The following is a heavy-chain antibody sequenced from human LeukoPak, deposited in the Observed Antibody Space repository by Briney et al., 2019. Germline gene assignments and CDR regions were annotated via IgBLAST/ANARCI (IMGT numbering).Heavy chain of an antibody. CDR1: GGSISSYY. J-gene: IGHJ6*03. D-gene: IGHD6-6*01. CDR3: ARHPARPGYYYYYMDV. Sequence: TSETLSLTCTVSGGSISSYYWSWIRQPPGKGLEWIGYIYYSGSTNYNPPLKSRVTISVDTSKNQFSLKLSSVTAADTAVYYCARHPARPGYYYYYMDVWGKGTTVTVSS. V-gene: IGHV4-59*08. CDR2: IYYSGST.